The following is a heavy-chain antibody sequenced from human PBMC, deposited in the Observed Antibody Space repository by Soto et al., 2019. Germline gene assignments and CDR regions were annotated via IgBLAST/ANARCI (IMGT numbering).Heavy chain of an antibody. J-gene: IGHJ5*02. D-gene: IGHD5-12*01. Sequence: QVQLVQSGAEVKKPGSSVKVSCKASGGTFSSYAISWVRQAPGQGLEWMGGIIPIFGTANYAQKFPGRVTFTAFESTVTVYMLLSSLSSENTAVYYCANPLDIVAAPHNWFDPWGLGTLVTFSS. CDR3: ANPLDIVAAPHNWFDP. CDR1: GGTFSSYA. V-gene: IGHV1-69*12. CDR2: IIPIFGTA.